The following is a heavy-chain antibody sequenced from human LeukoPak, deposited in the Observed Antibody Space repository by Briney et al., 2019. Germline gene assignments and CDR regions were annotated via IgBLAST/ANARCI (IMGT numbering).Heavy chain of an antibody. V-gene: IGHV5-51*01. Sequence: GASLKISCKGSGYSFSSYWIGWVRQMPGKGLEWMGIIYPGDSDTRYSPSFQGQVTISADKSISTTYLQWSSLKASDTAIYYCAREDSGPSDYWGQGTLVTVAS. CDR2: IYPGDSDT. J-gene: IGHJ4*02. CDR1: GYSFSSYW. CDR3: AREDSGPSDY.